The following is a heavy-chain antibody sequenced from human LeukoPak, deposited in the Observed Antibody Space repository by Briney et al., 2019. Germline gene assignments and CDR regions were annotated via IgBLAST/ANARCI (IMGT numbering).Heavy chain of an antibody. J-gene: IGHJ6*02. Sequence: GGSLRLSCAASGFTFSSYGMHWVRQAPGKGLEWVAVISYDGSNKYYADSVKGRFTISRDNSKNTLYLQMNSLRAEDTAVYYCAKCPTPAYDILTGSYYYGMDVWGQGTTVTVSS. CDR3: AKCPTPAYDILTGSYYYGMDV. V-gene: IGHV3-30*18. CDR2: ISYDGSNK. D-gene: IGHD3-9*01. CDR1: GFTFSSYG.